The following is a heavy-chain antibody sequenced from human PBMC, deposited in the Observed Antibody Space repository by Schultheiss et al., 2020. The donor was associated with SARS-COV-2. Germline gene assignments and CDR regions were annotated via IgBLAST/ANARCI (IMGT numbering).Heavy chain of an antibody. CDR3: ARDRMGYSGSYYLDY. CDR2: ISYDGSNK. J-gene: IGHJ4*02. V-gene: IGHV3-30*03. D-gene: IGHD1-26*01. CDR1: GFSFSSYG. Sequence: GGSLRLSCAASGFSFSSYGIHWVRQAPGKGLEWVAVISYDGSNKYYADSVKGRFTISRDNYKNTLYLQMNSLRAEDTAVYYCARDRMGYSGSYYLDYWGQGTLVTVSS.